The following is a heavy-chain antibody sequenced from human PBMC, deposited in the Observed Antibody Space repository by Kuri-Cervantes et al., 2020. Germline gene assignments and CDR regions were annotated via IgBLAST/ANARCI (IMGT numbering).Heavy chain of an antibody. CDR2: IWYDGSNK. CDR1: GFTFSSYG. CDR3: AKNQRITMIVVVTYDFDY. J-gene: IGHJ4*02. Sequence: GESLKISCAASGFTFSSYGMHWVRQAPGKGLEWVAVIWYDGSNKYYADSVKGRFTISRDNSKNTLYLQMNSLRAEDTAVYYCAKNQRITMIVVVTYDFDYWGQGTLVTVSS. D-gene: IGHD3-22*01. V-gene: IGHV3-33*06.